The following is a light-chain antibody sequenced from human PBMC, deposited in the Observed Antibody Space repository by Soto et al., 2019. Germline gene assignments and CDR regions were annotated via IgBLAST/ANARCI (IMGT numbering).Light chain of an antibody. V-gene: IGLV2-23*01. Sequence: QSVLTQPASVSGSPGQSITISCTGTSSDIGTYDLVSWYQQYPGKAPKLMISEDSKRPSGVSHRFSGSKSGNTASLAISGLQAEDEADYYCCSYAGGSTYVFGTGTKLTVL. J-gene: IGLJ1*01. CDR2: EDS. CDR1: SSDIGTYDL. CDR3: CSYAGGSTYV.